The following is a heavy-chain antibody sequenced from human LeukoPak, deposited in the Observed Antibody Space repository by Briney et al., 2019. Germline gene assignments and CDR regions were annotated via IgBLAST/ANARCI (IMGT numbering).Heavy chain of an antibody. Sequence: PGGPLRLSCAASGFTFSNYNMNWVRQAPGKGLEWVSSISSSSSYIYYADSVKGRFTISRDNAKNSLYLQMNSLRAEDTAVYYCARVTYYDSSGYSHWGQGTLVTVSS. V-gene: IGHV3-21*01. J-gene: IGHJ4*02. CDR1: GFTFSNYN. D-gene: IGHD3-22*01. CDR3: ARVTYYDSSGYSH. CDR2: ISSSSSYI.